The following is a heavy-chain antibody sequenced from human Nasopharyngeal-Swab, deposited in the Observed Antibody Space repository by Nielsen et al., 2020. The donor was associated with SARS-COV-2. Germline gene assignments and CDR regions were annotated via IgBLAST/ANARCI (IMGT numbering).Heavy chain of an antibody. Sequence: GESLKISCAASGFTFSSYSMNWVRHAPGKGLEWVSSISSSSSYIYYADSVKGRFTISRDNAKNSLYLQMNSLRAEDTAVYYCARYDYIWGSLYGMDVWGQGTTVTVSS. V-gene: IGHV3-21*01. J-gene: IGHJ6*02. D-gene: IGHD3-16*01. CDR2: ISSSSSYI. CDR3: ARYDYIWGSLYGMDV. CDR1: GFTFSSYS.